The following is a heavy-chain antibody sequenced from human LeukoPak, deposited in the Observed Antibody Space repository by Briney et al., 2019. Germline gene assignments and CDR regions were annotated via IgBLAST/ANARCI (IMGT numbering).Heavy chain of an antibody. V-gene: IGHV1-24*01. CDR2: FDPEDGET. D-gene: IGHD2-2*01. CDR1: GYTLTELS. Sequence: ASVKVSCKVSGYTLTELSMHWVRQAPGKGLEWMGGFDPEDGETIYAQKFQGRVTMTEDTSTDTAYMELNSLRSEDTAVYYCAGHHCSSTSCRFDPWGQGTLVTVSS. J-gene: IGHJ5*02. CDR3: AGHHCSSTSCRFDP.